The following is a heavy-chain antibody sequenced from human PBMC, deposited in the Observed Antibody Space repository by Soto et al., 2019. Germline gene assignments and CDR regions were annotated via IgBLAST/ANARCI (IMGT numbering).Heavy chain of an antibody. J-gene: IGHJ6*02. CDR2: ISPILGIP. CDR3: ARGGDYGDYGLDV. D-gene: IGHD4-17*01. CDR1: GDTFSSYS. Sequence: QVQLVQSGAEVKKPGSSVKVSCKASGDTFSSYSISWVRQAPGQGLEWLGRISPILGIPDYAQKFRGRVTITADKSTSTAYMELSSLRSEDTAVYYCARGGDYGDYGLDVWGQGTTVTVSS. V-gene: IGHV1-69*02.